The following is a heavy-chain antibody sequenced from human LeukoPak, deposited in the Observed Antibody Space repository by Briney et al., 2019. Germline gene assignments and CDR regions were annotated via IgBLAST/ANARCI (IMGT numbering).Heavy chain of an antibody. D-gene: IGHD6-13*01. Sequence: GASVKVSCKASGYTFTSYGISWVRQAPGQGLEWMGWISAYNGNTNYAQKLQGRVTMTTDTSTSTAYMELRSLRSDDTAVYYCARDSSSWYSYSVWFDPWGQGTLVTVSS. V-gene: IGHV1-18*01. CDR2: ISAYNGNT. CDR1: GYTFTSYG. CDR3: ARDSSSWYSYSVWFDP. J-gene: IGHJ5*02.